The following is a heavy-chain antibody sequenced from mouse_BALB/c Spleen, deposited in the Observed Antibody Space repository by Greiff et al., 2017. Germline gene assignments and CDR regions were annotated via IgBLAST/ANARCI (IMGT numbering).Heavy chain of an antibody. Sequence: VKLQQSGAELAKPGASVKMSCKASGYTFTSYWMHWVKQRPGQGLEWIGYINPSTGYTEYNQKFKDKATLTADKSSSTAYMQLSSLTSEDSAVYYCARWKGDLYAMDYWGQGTSVTVSS. CDR2: INPSTGYT. CDR1: GYTFTSYW. V-gene: IGHV1-7*01. CDR3: ARWKGDLYAMDY. J-gene: IGHJ4*01. D-gene: IGHD3-3*01.